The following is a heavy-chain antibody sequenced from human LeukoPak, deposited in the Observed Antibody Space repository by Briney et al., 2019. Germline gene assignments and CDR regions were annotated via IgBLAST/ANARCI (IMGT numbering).Heavy chain of an antibody. CDR3: AREGSGSYGGYYFDY. J-gene: IGHJ4*02. CDR2: MNPNSGNT. CDR1: GYTFTSYD. V-gene: IGHV1-8*01. Sequence: ASVKVSCKASGYTFTSYDINWVRQATGQGLEWMGWMNPNSGNTGYAQKFQGRVIMTRNTSISTAYMELSSLRAEDTAVYYCAREGSGSYGGYYFDYWGQGTLVTVSS. D-gene: IGHD1-26*01.